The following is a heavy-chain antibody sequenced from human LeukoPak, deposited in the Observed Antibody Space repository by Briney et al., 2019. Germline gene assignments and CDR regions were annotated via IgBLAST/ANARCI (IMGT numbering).Heavy chain of an antibody. CDR2: INSDGSST. D-gene: IGHD3-10*01. CDR3: ATKKYYYFDY. CDR1: GFTFSSYW. V-gene: IGHV3-74*01. Sequence: GGSLRLSCAASGFTFSSYWMHWVRQAPGKGPVWVSRINSDGSSTSYADSVKGRFTISRDNAKNTLYLQMNSLRAEDTAVYYCATKKYYYFDYWGQGTLVTVSS. J-gene: IGHJ4*02.